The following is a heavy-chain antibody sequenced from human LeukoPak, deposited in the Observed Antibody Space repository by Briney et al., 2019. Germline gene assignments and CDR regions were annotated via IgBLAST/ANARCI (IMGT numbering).Heavy chain of an antibody. CDR1: GYIFTIQY. Sequence: ASVKVSFKASGYIFTIQYMHWVRQAPGQGLEWVGIINPSGGSTSYSEKFQGRVTMTRDTSTSTFYMELSSLRSEDSAVYYCSRGWNYDSSGYYYLACWGQGTLVIVSS. CDR3: SRGWNYDSSGYYYLAC. D-gene: IGHD3-22*01. V-gene: IGHV1-46*01. CDR2: INPSGGST. J-gene: IGHJ4*02.